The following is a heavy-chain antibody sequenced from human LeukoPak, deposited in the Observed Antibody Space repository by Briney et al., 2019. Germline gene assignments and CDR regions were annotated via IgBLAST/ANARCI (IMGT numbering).Heavy chain of an antibody. Sequence: ASVKVSCKVSGYTLTELSMHWVRQAPGQGLEWVGGFDPEDGETIYAQKFQGRVTMTEDTSTDTAYMELSSLRSEDTAVYYCATEVGYGSGSLVDYWGQGTLVTVSS. J-gene: IGHJ4*02. CDR1: GYTLTELS. V-gene: IGHV1-24*01. D-gene: IGHD3-10*01. CDR2: FDPEDGET. CDR3: ATEVGYGSGSLVDY.